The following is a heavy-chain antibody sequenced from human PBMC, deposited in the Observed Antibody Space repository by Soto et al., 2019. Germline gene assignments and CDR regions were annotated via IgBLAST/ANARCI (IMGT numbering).Heavy chain of an antibody. CDR3: ARTLLLTSKRYYYYYMDV. V-gene: IGHV5-51*01. Sequence: GESLKISCKGSGYSFTSYWIGWVRQMPGKGLEWMGIIYPGDSDTRYSPSFQGQVTISADKSISTAYLQWSSLKASDTAMYYCARTLLLTSKRYYYYYMDVWGKGTTVTVSS. CDR2: IYPGDSDT. D-gene: IGHD2-15*01. J-gene: IGHJ6*03. CDR1: GYSFTSYW.